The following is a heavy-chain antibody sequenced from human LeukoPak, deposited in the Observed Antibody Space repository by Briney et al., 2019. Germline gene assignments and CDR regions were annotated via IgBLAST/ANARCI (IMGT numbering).Heavy chain of an antibody. CDR2: INNKNGGT. J-gene: IGHJ4*02. D-gene: IGHD6-25*01. CDR1: GYTFTSYY. Sequence: ASVKVSCKASGYTFTSYYTHWVRQAPGQGLEWMGWINNKNGGTNYAQKFQGRVTMTRDSSSSIAYMELNGLRSDDTAVYYCARSSGKSRFDYWGQGTLVTVSS. CDR3: ARSSGKSRFDY. V-gene: IGHV1-2*02.